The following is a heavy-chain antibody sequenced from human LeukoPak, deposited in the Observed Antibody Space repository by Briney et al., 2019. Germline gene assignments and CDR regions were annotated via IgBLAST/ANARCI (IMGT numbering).Heavy chain of an antibody. CDR3: ARDSARRDGYNLDYYYYMDV. V-gene: IGHV1-46*01. D-gene: IGHD5-24*01. CDR1: GYTFTSYY. J-gene: IGHJ6*03. CDR2: INPSGGST. Sequence: GASVKVSCKASGYTFTSYYMHWVRQAPGQGLEWMGIINPSGGSTSYAQKFQGRVTMTRDMSTSTVYMELSSLRSEDTAVYYCARDSARRDGYNLDYYYYMDVWGKGTTVTVSS.